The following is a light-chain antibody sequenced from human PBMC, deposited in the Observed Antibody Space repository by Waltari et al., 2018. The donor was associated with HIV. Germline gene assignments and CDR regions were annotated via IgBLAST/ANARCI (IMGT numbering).Light chain of an antibody. CDR3: CSYAGSSTYV. V-gene: IGLV2-23*02. J-gene: IGLJ1*01. CDR2: EVR. CDR1: SSEVGSYNL. Sequence: QSALTQPASVSGSPGHTLTNSGTGTSSEVGSYNLVSWYQQHPGKAPKRMIYEVRKRPSGVSNRFSGSKSGNTASLTISGLQAEDEADYYCCSYAGSSTYVFGTGTKVTVL.